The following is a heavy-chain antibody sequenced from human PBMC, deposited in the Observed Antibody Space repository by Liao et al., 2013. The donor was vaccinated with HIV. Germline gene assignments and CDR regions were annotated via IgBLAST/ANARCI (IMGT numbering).Heavy chain of an antibody. CDR1: GGSFSGYY. V-gene: IGHV4-34*01. CDR2: INHSGST. D-gene: IGHD1-26*01. Sequence: QVQLQQWGAGLLKPSETLSLTCAVYGGSFSGYYWSWIRQPPGKGLEWIGEINHSGSTNYNPSLKSRVTISVDTSKNHFSLKLSSVTAADTAVYYCARGGIVGATGDAFDIWGQGTMVTVSS. CDR3: ARGGIVGATGDAFDI. J-gene: IGHJ3*02.